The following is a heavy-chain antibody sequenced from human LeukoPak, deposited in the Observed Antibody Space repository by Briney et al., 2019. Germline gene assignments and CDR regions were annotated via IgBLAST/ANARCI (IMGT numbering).Heavy chain of an antibody. Sequence: GESLKISCKGSGYSFTSYWITWVRQMPGKGLEWMGRIDPSDSYTNYSPSFQGHVTISADKSISTAYLQWSSLKASDTAIYYCAALKEDTARDFDYWGQGTLVTVSS. D-gene: IGHD5-18*01. CDR1: GYSFTSYW. V-gene: IGHV5-10-1*01. CDR3: AALKEDTARDFDY. J-gene: IGHJ4*02. CDR2: IDPSDSYT.